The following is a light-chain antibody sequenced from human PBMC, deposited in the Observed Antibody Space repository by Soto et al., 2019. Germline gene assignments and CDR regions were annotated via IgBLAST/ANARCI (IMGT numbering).Light chain of an antibody. CDR1: QSVLYSSNNKNY. CDR3: QQYYSNPLT. CDR2: WAS. J-gene: IGKJ3*01. V-gene: IGKV4-1*01. Sequence: DIVMTQSPDSLAVSLGERATINCKSSQSVLYSSNNKNYLAWYQQKPGQPPKLLIYWASTRESGVPDRFSGSGSGTDFTLTISSLKAEDVAVYYCQQYYSNPLTVGPGTKVDIK.